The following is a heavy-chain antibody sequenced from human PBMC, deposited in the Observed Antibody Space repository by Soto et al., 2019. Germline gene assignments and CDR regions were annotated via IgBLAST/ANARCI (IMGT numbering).Heavy chain of an antibody. Sequence: PSETLSLTCSVPGGSIRSGGNYWIRNRHHAGKSLEWSGYNYYSVSTYSNPSLKSRVTISVDTSKNQFSLKLSSVTAADTAVYYCSRDSRGELNWFDPWGQGTLVTVSS. CDR1: GGSIRSGGNY. J-gene: IGHJ5*02. CDR2: NYYSVST. V-gene: IGHV4-31*03. D-gene: IGHD3-16*01. CDR3: SRDSRGELNWFDP.